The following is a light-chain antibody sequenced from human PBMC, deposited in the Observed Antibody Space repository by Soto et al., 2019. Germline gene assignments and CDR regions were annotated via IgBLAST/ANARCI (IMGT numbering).Light chain of an antibody. V-gene: IGLV1-44*01. Sequence: QSVLTQPPSASGTPGQRVTISCSGSSSNIGSNTVKWYQQLPGTAPKLLIYHNNQRPSGVPDRFSGSQSGTSASLAISGLQSEDEADYYCAAWDDSLNGVIFGGGTKVTVL. CDR3: AAWDDSLNGVI. CDR1: SSNIGSNT. CDR2: HNN. J-gene: IGLJ2*01.